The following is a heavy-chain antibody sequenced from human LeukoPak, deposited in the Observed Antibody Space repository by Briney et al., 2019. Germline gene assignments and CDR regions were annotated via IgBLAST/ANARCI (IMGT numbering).Heavy chain of an antibody. CDR1: GGSISSYY. J-gene: IGHJ6*02. Sequence: SETLSLTCTVSGGSISSYYWSWIRQPPGKGLEWIGYIYYSGSTNYNPSLKSRVTISVDTSKNQFSLKLSSVTAADTAVYYCARGRRYYDRSGIDVWGQGTTVTVSS. V-gene: IGHV4-59*01. D-gene: IGHD3-22*01. CDR2: IYYSGST. CDR3: ARGRRYYDRSGIDV.